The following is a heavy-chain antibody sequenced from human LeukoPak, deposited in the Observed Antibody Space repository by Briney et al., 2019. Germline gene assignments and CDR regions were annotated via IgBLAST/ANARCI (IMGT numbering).Heavy chain of an antibody. J-gene: IGHJ4*02. CDR1: GGSISSYY. D-gene: IGHD5-12*01. CDR3: ASSGPWVHDY. CDR2: IYYSGST. V-gene: IGHV4-59*01. Sequence: PSETLSLTCTVSGGSISSYYWSWIRQPPGKGLEWIGYIYYSGSTNYNPSPKSRVTISVDTSKNQFSLKLSSVTAADTAVYYCASSGPWVHDYWGQGTLVTVSS.